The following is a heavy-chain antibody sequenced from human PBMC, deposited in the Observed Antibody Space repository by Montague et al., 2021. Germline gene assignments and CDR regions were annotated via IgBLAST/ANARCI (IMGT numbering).Heavy chain of an antibody. J-gene: IGHJ6*03. CDR2: VSHGGRT. CDR3: ARGRDRYYYMDI. CDR1: RSLINSDYY. V-gene: IGHV4-38-2*02. Sequence: ETLSLTCTVSRSLINSDYYCGWIRHPPGTGLEWMGSVSHGGRTYYNPSLKSRVTISVDTSNNHFSLTLSSVTAADTAMYYCARGRDRYYYMDIWGKGTTITVSS.